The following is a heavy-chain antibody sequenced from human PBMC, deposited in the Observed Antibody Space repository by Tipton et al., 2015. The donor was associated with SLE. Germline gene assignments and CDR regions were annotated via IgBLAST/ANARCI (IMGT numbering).Heavy chain of an antibody. CDR1: GFTFSSYW. V-gene: IGHV3-74*01. D-gene: IGHD3-22*01. Sequence: GSLRLSCAASGFTFSSYWMHWVRQAPGKGLVWVSRINSDGSSTSYADSVKGQFTISRDNAKNTLYLQMNSLRAEDPEDMIVVVTRDYWGQGTLVTVSS. J-gene: IGHJ4*02. CDR3: VVTRDY. CDR2: INSDGSST.